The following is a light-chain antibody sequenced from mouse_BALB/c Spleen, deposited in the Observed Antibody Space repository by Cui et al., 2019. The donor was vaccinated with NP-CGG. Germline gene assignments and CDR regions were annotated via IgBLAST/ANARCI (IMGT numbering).Light chain of an antibody. CDR2: GTN. Sequence: QAVVTPESSLTTSPGDTVTLTCRSSTGAVTTSNYANWVQEKPDHLFTGLIGGTNNRAPGVPARFSGSLIGGKAALTITGAQTEDEAIYFCALWYSNHWVFGGGTKLTVL. CDR3: ALWYSNHWV. J-gene: IGLJ1*01. CDR1: TGAVTTSNY. V-gene: IGLV1*01.